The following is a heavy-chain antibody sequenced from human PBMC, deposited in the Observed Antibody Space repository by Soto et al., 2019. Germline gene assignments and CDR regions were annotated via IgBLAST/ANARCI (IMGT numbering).Heavy chain of an antibody. D-gene: IGHD3-10*01. Sequence: QVQLQESGPGLVKPSQTLSLTCTVSGGSISSGDYYWSWIRQPPGKGLEWIGYIYYSGSTYYNPSLKSRVTISVDASKNQFSLKLSSVTAADTAVYYCARGVTMVRGVLHYFDYWGQGTLVTVSS. V-gene: IGHV4-30-4*01. CDR2: IYYSGST. CDR3: ARGVTMVRGVLHYFDY. J-gene: IGHJ4*02. CDR1: GGSISSGDYY.